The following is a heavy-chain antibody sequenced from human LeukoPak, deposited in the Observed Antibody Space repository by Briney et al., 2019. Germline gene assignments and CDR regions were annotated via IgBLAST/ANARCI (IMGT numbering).Heavy chain of an antibody. CDR1: GGSFSGYY. Sequence: PSQTLSLTCAVYGGSFSGYYWSWIRQPPGKGREWIGEINHSVSTNYTPSLTSRVTISVDTSKNQFSPPRSSVTAPHPARSYFAGGRVVTLGWFDPWGQGTLVTVCS. CDR2: INHSVST. V-gene: IGHV4-34*01. J-gene: IGHJ5*02. CDR3: AGGRVVTLGWFDP. D-gene: IGHD6-6*01.